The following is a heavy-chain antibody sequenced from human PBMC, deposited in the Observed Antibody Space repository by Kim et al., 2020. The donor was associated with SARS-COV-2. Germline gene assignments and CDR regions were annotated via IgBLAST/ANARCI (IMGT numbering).Heavy chain of an antibody. CDR2: IKQDAGEK. D-gene: IGHD1-26*01. V-gene: IGHV3-7*03. J-gene: IGHJ4*02. Sequence: GGSLRLSCAASGFTFSSYWMSWVRQAPGKGLEWVANIKQDAGEKYYVDSVKGRFTISRDNAKNSLFLQMNSLSVEDTAVYYCARDLSRQWDGFIDYWGQGILFTVSS. CDR3: ARDLSRQWDGFIDY. CDR1: GFTFSSYW.